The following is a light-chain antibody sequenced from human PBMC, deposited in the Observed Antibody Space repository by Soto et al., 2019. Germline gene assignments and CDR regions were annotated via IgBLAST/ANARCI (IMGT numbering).Light chain of an antibody. Sequence: DIQMTQSPSSLSASVGDRVTITCRASQNIATFLNWYQQQPGKAPKLLIYAASSLQSGIPSRFSGSGFGTNFTLTISSLQPEDFATYYCQQSYIIPPTFGGGTNMETK. CDR1: QNIATF. CDR3: QQSYIIPPT. CDR2: AAS. J-gene: IGKJ4*01. V-gene: IGKV1-39*01.